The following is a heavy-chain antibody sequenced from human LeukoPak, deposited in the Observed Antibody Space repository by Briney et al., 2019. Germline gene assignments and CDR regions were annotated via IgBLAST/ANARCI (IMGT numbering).Heavy chain of an antibody. J-gene: IGHJ4*02. CDR2: IYYSGST. CDR1: GGSISSSSYY. D-gene: IGHD3-3*01. CDR3: ARLGDDTYYDFWSGYGGYFDH. V-gene: IGHV4-39*01. Sequence: PSETLSLTCTVSGGSISSSSYYWGWIRQPPGKGLEWIGSIYYSGSTYYNPSLKSRVTISVDTSKNQFSLKLSSVTAADTAVYYCARLGDDTYYDFWSGYGGYFDHWGQGTLVTVSS.